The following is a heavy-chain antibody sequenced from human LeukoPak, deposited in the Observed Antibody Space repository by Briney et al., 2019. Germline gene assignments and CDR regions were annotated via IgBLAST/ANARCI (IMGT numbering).Heavy chain of an antibody. Sequence: GGSLRLSCAASGFTVSTNYMSWVGQHLGQGLEWVSVIYSGGSTNYADSGKGRFTIARDNSKNTLYLQRNSLRAEDTAVYYCARVDSSGYYTDYWGQGTLVTVSS. D-gene: IGHD3-22*01. CDR1: GFTVSTNY. CDR2: IYSGGST. CDR3: ARVDSSGYYTDY. V-gene: IGHV3-53*01. J-gene: IGHJ4*02.